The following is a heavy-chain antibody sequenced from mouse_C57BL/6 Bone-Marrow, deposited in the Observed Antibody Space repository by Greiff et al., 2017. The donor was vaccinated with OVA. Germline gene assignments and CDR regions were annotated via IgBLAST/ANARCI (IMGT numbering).Heavy chain of an antibody. CDR2: TFYSGIT. D-gene: IGHD1-1*01. J-gene: IGHJ1*03. V-gene: IGHV3-3*01. CDR3: ARRDRITTVKGYFDV. CDR1: GFSINSDCY. Sequence: EVQLQESGPSLVRPSQTLSLTCTVTGFSINSDCYWIWIRQFPGNKLEYIGYTFYSGITYYNPSLESRTYITRDTSKNQFSLKLSSVTTEDTATYYCARRDRITTVKGYFDVWGTGTTVTVSS.